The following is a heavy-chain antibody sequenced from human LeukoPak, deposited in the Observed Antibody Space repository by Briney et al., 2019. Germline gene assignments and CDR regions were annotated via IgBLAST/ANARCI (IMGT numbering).Heavy chain of an antibody. CDR3: ATLKYSSSYGAFDY. Sequence: ASVKVSCKASGYTFTSYVINWVRQAPGQGLEWMGWINPNSGGTNYAQKFQGRVTTTRDTSISTAYMELSRLRSDDTAVYYCATLKYSSSYGAFDYWGQGTLVTVSS. CDR1: GYTFTSYV. V-gene: IGHV1-2*02. J-gene: IGHJ4*02. D-gene: IGHD6-6*01. CDR2: INPNSGGT.